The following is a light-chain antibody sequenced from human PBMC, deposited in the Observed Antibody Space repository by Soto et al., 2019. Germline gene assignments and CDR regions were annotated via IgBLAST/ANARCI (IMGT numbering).Light chain of an antibody. V-gene: IGLV2-23*01. J-gene: IGLJ2*01. Sequence: QSALTQPASVSGSPGQSITISCTGTSSDVGSYNLVSWYQQHPCKAPKLMIDEGSKRPSGVSNRFSVSKSGNTASLTISGLQAEDEADYYCCSYAGSSTHVVFGGGIKLTVL. CDR3: CSYAGSSTHVV. CDR2: EGS. CDR1: SSDVGSYNL.